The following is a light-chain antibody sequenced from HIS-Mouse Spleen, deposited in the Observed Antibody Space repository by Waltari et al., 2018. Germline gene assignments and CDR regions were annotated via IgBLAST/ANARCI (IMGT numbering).Light chain of an antibody. V-gene: IGLV3-10*01. J-gene: IGLJ2*01. CDR2: EDS. CDR1: ALPKKY. Sequence: SYELPQPPSVSVSPGQTARITCPGDALPKKYAYWYQQKPGQAPVLVIYEDSKRPSGIPERFSGSSSGTMATLTISGAQVEDEADYYCYSTDSSGNHRVFGGGTKLTVL. CDR3: YSTDSSGNHRV.